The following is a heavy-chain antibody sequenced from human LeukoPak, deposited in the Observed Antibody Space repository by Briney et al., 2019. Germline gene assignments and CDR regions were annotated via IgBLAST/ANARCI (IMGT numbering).Heavy chain of an antibody. CDR1: GFTFSSYS. CDR3: ARGGALGGYYSSPIHTETDY. CDR2: ISSGSSAI. J-gene: IGHJ4*02. D-gene: IGHD3-10*01. Sequence: GGSLRLSCAASGFTFSSYSMNWVRQAPGKGLEWISYISSGSSAIYYADSVKGRFTISRDNGKNSLYLQMNNLRAEDTAVYFCARGGALGGYYSSPIHTETDYWGQGTLVTVSS. V-gene: IGHV3-48*01.